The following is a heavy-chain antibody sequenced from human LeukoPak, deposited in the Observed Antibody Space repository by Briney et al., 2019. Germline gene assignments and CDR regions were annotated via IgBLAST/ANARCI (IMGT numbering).Heavy chain of an antibody. D-gene: IGHD5-24*01. CDR2: ISYDGSNK. J-gene: IGHJ4*02. V-gene: IGHV3-30*18. CDR3: AKDETRDGYNLGAADY. Sequence: GWSLRLSCAASGFTFSSYGMHWVRQAPGKGLEWVAVISYDGSNKYYADSVKGRITISRDNSKNTLYLQMNSLRTEDTAVYYCAKDETRDGYNLGAADYWGQGTLVTVSS. CDR1: GFTFSSYG.